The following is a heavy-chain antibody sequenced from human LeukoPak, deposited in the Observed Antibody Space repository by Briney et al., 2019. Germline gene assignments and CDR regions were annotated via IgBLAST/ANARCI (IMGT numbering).Heavy chain of an antibody. Sequence: GGSLRLSCAASGFTFSSYAMSWVRRAPGKGLEWVSGISGSGGSTYYADSVEGRFTISRDNSKNTLYLQMNSLRAEDTAVYYCAKAPLDYDFWSGHFLDYWGQGTLVTVSS. CDR2: ISGSGGST. D-gene: IGHD3-3*01. CDR1: GFTFSSYA. V-gene: IGHV3-23*01. CDR3: AKAPLDYDFWSGHFLDY. J-gene: IGHJ4*02.